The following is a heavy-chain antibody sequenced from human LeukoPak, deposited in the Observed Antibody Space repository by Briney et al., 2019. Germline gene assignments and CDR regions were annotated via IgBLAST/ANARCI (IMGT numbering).Heavy chain of an antibody. CDR2: ISSSSSYI. D-gene: IGHD4-23*01. J-gene: IGHJ6*03. V-gene: IGHV3-21*01. Sequence: TGGSLRLSCAASGFTFSSYSMNWVRQAPGKGLEWVSSISSSSSYIYYADSVKGRFTISRDNAKNSLYLQMNSLRAEDTAVYYCAKDGSGGWVYYYYYMDVWGKGTTVTVSS. CDR3: AKDGSGGWVYYYYYMDV. CDR1: GFTFSSYS.